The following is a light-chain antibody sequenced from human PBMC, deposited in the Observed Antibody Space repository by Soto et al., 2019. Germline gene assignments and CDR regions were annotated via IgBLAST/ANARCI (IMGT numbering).Light chain of an antibody. CDR1: QGISSY. V-gene: IGKV1-9*01. Sequence: DIKWTLSPSFLSASVGDRVTITCRASQGISSYLAWYQQKPGKAPKLLIYAASTLQSGVPSRFSGSGSGTEFTLTISSLQPEDFATYYCQQLNSYPITVGQGARLAIK. CDR3: QQLNSYPIT. CDR2: AAS. J-gene: IGKJ5*01.